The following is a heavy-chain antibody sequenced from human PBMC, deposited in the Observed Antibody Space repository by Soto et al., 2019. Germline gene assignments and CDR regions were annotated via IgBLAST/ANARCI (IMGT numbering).Heavy chain of an antibody. D-gene: IGHD6-19*01. J-gene: IGHJ4*02. Sequence: PGGSLRLSCAASGFTVSTNYMSWVRQAPGKGLEWVSIIYSGDGAYFADSVKGRFTISRDNSKNTLYLQMNSLRADDTAVYYCAREGGSIGGWFGRKFDSWGQGTQVTVSS. V-gene: IGHV3-53*01. CDR2: IYSGDGA. CDR1: GFTVSTNY. CDR3: AREGGSIGGWFGRKFDS.